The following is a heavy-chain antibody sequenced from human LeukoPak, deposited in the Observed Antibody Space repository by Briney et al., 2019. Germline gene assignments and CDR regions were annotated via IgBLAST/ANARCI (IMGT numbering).Heavy chain of an antibody. CDR1: GGSISSSSYY. CDR3: ARGRGYYDILPVGYFDY. J-gene: IGHJ4*02. CDR2: IYYSGST. V-gene: IGHV4-39*07. Sequence: PSETLSLTCTVSGGSISSSSYYWGWIRQPPGKGLEWIGSIYYSGSTYYNPSLKSRVTISVDTSKNQFSLKLSSVTAADTAVYYCARGRGYYDILPVGYFDYWGQGTLVTVSS. D-gene: IGHD3-9*01.